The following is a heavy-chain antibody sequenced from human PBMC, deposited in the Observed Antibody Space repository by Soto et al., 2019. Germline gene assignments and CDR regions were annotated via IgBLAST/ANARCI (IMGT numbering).Heavy chain of an antibody. CDR1: GFTFSSYG. Sequence: QVQLVESGGGVVQPGRSPRLSCAASGFTFSSYGMHWVRQAPGKGLEWVAVISYDGSNKYYADSVKGRFTISRDNSKNTLYLQMNSLRAEDTAVYYCAKDQGRKYSYALPVYYYYYGMDVWGQGTTVTVSS. V-gene: IGHV3-30*18. J-gene: IGHJ6*02. D-gene: IGHD5-18*01. CDR3: AKDQGRKYSYALPVYYYYYGMDV. CDR2: ISYDGSNK.